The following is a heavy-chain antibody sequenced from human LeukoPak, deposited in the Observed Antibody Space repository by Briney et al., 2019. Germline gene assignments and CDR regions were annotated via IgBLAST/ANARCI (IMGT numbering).Heavy chain of an antibody. D-gene: IGHD2-21*01. CDR2: IHYRGNT. Sequence: SETLSLTCFVSGGSISSSSYYWGWIRQPPGTGLEWIGSIHYRGNTNFNPSLKSRVTMSVDTSKNQFSLRLNSVTAADTAVYYCARGSYIPDYWGQGTLLTVSS. CDR1: GGSISSSSYY. J-gene: IGHJ4*02. V-gene: IGHV4-39*07. CDR3: ARGSYIPDY.